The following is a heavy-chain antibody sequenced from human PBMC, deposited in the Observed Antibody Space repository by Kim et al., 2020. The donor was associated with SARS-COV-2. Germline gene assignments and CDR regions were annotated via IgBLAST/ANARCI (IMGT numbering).Heavy chain of an antibody. D-gene: IGHD3-10*01. CDR1: GFTFSSYA. CDR3: AKVKLGWFGDLEMSEADYYYGMDV. Sequence: GGSLRLSCAASGFTFSSYAMHWVRQAPGKGLEWVALISYDGSDKYYADSVKGRFTISRDNSKKTLYVQMNSLRVEDTAVYYCAKVKLGWFGDLEMSEADYYYGMDVWGQGTTVTVSS. J-gene: IGHJ6*02. CDR2: ISYDGSDK. V-gene: IGHV3-30*18.